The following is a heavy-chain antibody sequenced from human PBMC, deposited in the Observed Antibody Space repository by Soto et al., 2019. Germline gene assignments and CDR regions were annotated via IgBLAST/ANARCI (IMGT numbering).Heavy chain of an antibody. Sequence: GGSLRLSCAASGFSFSTYAMSWVRQAPGKGLEWVSAISGSGGRTHYTDSVKGRFTISRDNSKNTLYLQVNSLRAEDTAVYYCAKVLGGSGSLPPRVDFWGQGTLVTVSS. J-gene: IGHJ4*02. CDR1: GFSFSTYA. V-gene: IGHV3-23*01. CDR3: AKVLGGSGSLPPRVDF. CDR2: ISGSGGRT. D-gene: IGHD3-10*01.